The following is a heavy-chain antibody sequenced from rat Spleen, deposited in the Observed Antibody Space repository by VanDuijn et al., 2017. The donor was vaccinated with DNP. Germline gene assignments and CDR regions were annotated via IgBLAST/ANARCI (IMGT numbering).Heavy chain of an antibody. V-gene: IGHV3-1*01. J-gene: IGHJ2*01. CDR3: ARSVYYYSSYIPFDH. Sequence: EVQLQESGPGLVKPSQSLSLTCSVTGYSITSGYGWNWIRKFPGNKLEWMAYISYSGITGYNPSLKSRISITRDTSKNQFFLQLNSVITEDTATYYCARSVYYYSSYIPFDHWGQGVMVTVSS. CDR2: ISYSGIT. CDR1: GYSITSGY. D-gene: IGHD1-2*01.